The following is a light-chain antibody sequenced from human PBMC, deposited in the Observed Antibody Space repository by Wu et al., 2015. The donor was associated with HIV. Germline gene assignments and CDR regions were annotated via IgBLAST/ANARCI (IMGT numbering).Light chain of an antibody. CDR3: QLYGTSPQVT. CDR1: QSIGSN. CDR2: GSS. Sequence: DIVMTQSPATLSVSPGERATLSCRASQSIGSNLAWYQQKPGQPPRLLIYGSSIRAAGVPARFRGSGSGTQFTLTISSMQSEDFAVYHCQLYGTSPQVTFGGRDQGGDQT. V-gene: IGKV3-15*01. J-gene: IGKJ4*01.